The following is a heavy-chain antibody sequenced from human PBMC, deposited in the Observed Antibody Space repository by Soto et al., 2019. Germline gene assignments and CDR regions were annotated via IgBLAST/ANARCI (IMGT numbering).Heavy chain of an antibody. CDR1: GFTFSSYT. Sequence: GGSLRLSCSVFGFTFSSYTMHWVRQAPGKGLQYVSSINTNGGSTYYADSVRGRFTISRDNSKNTLYLQMSSLRVEDTAVYYCVEDRYIDYWGQGNLVTVSS. CDR2: INTNGGST. V-gene: IGHV3-64D*06. J-gene: IGHJ4*02. CDR3: VEDRYIDY.